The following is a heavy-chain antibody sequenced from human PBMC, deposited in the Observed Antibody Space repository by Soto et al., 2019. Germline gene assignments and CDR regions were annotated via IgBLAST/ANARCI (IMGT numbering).Heavy chain of an antibody. Sequence: PGESLKISCKGSGYSFTSYWIGWVRQMPGKGLEWMGIIYPGDSDTRYSPSFQGQVTISADKSISTAYLQWSSLKASDTAMYYCARTNCGGDCYQYYYYCGTDVWGQGTTVTFSS. CDR2: IYPGDSDT. V-gene: IGHV5-51*01. CDR3: ARTNCGGDCYQYYYYCGTDV. J-gene: IGHJ6*02. D-gene: IGHD2-21*02. CDR1: GYSFTSYW.